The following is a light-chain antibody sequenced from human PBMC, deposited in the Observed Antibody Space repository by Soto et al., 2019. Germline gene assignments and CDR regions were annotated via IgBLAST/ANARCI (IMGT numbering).Light chain of an antibody. CDR1: QSLVHSDGNTY. Sequence: DIVMTQTPLSSPVTLGQPASISCRSSQSLVHSDGNTYLSWLQQRPGQPPRLLIYNISNRFSGVPDRFSGRGAGTDFTLKISRVEAEDVGVYYCLQATQFPQTFGQGTKVEIK. V-gene: IGKV2-24*01. J-gene: IGKJ1*01. CDR2: NIS. CDR3: LQATQFPQT.